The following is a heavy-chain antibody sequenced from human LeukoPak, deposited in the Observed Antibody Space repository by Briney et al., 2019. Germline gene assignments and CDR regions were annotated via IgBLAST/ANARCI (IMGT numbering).Heavy chain of an antibody. CDR2: INPKRGAT. CDR1: GYTFTDYY. V-gene: IGHV1-2*02. J-gene: IGHJ5*02. CDR3: ARDAATSGTSWFDP. Sequence: GASVKVSCKASGYTFTDYYIHWVRQAPGQGLEWMGWINPKRGATKYAQKFQGRVTMTRDTAISTAYMELSSLTSDDTAVYSCARDAATSGTSWFDPWGQGTLVTVPS. D-gene: IGHD6-13*01.